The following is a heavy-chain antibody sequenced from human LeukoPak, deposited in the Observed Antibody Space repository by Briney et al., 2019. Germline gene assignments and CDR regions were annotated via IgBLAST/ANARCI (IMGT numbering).Heavy chain of an antibody. D-gene: IGHD3-22*01. CDR3: ARTWHYDSSDYFPFDY. CDR2: IYYSGST. J-gene: IGHJ4*02. V-gene: IGHV4-59*08. CDR1: GGSFSDYY. Sequence: PSETLSLTCAVYGGSFSDYYWSWIRQPPGKGLEWIGYIYYSGSTNYNPSLKSRVAMSIDTSKNQFSLNLSSVTAADTAVYYCARTWHYDSSDYFPFDYWGQGTLVTVSS.